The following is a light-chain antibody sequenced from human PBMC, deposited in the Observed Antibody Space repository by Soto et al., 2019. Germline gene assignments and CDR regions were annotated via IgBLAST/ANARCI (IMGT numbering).Light chain of an antibody. CDR3: QQYDNSLWT. V-gene: IGKV3-20*01. CDR1: QSVGSTY. Sequence: EIVLTQSPGTLSLSPGEGATLSCRASQSVGSTYLAWYQHKPGQAPRLLIYGTSNRATGIPDRFSGSGSGTDFTLTISRLEPEDFAVYYCQQYDNSLWTFGQGTKGDIK. CDR2: GTS. J-gene: IGKJ1*01.